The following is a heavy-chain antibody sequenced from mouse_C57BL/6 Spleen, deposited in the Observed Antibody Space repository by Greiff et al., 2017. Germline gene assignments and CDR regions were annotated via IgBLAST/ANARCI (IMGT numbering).Heavy chain of an antibody. D-gene: IGHD6-2*01. CDR2: IYPGGGDT. CDR1: GYAFSSYW. CDR3: ARSLHYGVMDY. V-gene: IGHV1-80*01. J-gene: IGHJ4*01. Sequence: QVQLQQSGAELVKPGASVKISCKASGYAFSSYWMNWVQQRPGKGLEWIGQIYPGGGDTNYNGKFKGKATLAADKSSSTAYMQLSSLTSEDSAVYFCARSLHYGVMDYWGQGTSVTVSS.